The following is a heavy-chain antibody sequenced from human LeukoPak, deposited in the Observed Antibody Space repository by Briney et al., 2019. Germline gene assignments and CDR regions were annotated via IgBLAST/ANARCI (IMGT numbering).Heavy chain of an antibody. D-gene: IGHD3-22*01. V-gene: IGHV3-23*01. CDR3: ARDLGQYYDTSDNWFDP. Sequence: GGTLRLSCAASGFTFSSYGMSWVRQAPGKGLEWVSAISGSGGSTYYADSVKGRFTISRDNAKNTLNLQMNSLRAEDTAVYYCARDLGQYYDTSDNWFDPWGQGTLVTVSS. CDR1: GFTFSSYG. J-gene: IGHJ5*02. CDR2: ISGSGGST.